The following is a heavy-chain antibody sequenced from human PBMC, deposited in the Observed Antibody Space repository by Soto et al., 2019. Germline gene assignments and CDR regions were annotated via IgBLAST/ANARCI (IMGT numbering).Heavy chain of an antibody. D-gene: IGHD1-26*01. Sequence: DVQLLESGGALVQPGGSLRLSCVVSGFIFSSSAMNWVRQAPGKGLEWVSTISGSGVSKYYADSVKGRFTISRDNSNNTVSLQMNSLRAEDAAVYYCAKDLSPGATTWNVYWGQGTLVTVSS. CDR1: GFIFSSSA. CDR2: ISGSGVSK. CDR3: AKDLSPGATTWNVY. J-gene: IGHJ4*02. V-gene: IGHV3-23*01.